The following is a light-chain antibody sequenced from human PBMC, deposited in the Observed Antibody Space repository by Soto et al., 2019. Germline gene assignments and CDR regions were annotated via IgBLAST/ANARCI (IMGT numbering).Light chain of an antibody. J-gene: IGKJ1*01. CDR1: QSVNSNY. CDR3: QQYGSSPWT. CDR2: GAS. V-gene: IGKV3-20*01. Sequence: TVLTQSTGTLSLSTGERATLSCRASQSVNSNYLAWYQQKPGQAPRLLIYGASSRATGIPDRFSGSGSGTDFTLTISRLEPEDFAVYYCQQYGSSPWTFGQGTMVDVK.